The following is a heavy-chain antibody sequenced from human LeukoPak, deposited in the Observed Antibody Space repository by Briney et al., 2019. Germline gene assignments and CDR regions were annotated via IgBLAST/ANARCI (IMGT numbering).Heavy chain of an antibody. CDR3: ARMEGYSYSAN. V-gene: IGHV1-69*06. J-gene: IGHJ4*02. Sequence: ASVKVSCKASDYTFTSYGINWVRQAPGRGLEWMGGVIPFYDATNYAQKFQGRVTITADKSTTTAYLEVSGLKSEDTAVYFCARMEGYSYSANWGQGTLITVSS. CDR1: DYTFTSYG. D-gene: IGHD3-10*01. CDR2: VIPFYDAT.